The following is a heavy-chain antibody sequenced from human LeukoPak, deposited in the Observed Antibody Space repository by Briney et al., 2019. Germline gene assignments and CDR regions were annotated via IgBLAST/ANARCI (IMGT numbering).Heavy chain of an antibody. CDR2: ISNSSSYT. V-gene: IGHV3-11*05. Sequence: PGGSLRLSCAASGFTFSDYYMSWVRQAPGKGLEWVSYISNSSSYTNYADSVKGRFTISRDNAKNSLYLQMDSLRAEDTAVYYCARALRGYYFDCWGQGTLVTVSS. CDR3: ARALRGYYFDC. CDR1: GFTFSDYY. D-gene: IGHD3-16*01. J-gene: IGHJ4*02.